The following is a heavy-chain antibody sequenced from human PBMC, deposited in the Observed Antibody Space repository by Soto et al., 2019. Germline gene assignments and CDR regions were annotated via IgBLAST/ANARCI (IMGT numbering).Heavy chain of an antibody. Sequence: ASVKVSCKASGYTFTSYGISWVRQAPGQGLEWMGWISAYNGNTNYAQKLQGRVTMTTDTSTSTAYMELRSLRSDDTAVYYCARNPPDYSRRRGSGHYYYYGMDVWGQGTTVTVSS. D-gene: IGHD4-4*01. CDR1: GYTFTSYG. CDR3: ARNPPDYSRRRGSGHYYYYGMDV. J-gene: IGHJ6*02. CDR2: ISAYNGNT. V-gene: IGHV1-18*04.